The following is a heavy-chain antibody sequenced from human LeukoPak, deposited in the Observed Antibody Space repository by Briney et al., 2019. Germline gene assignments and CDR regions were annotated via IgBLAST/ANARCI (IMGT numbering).Heavy chain of an antibody. V-gene: IGHV1-2*02. CDR1: GYTFTGYY. CDR2: INPNSGGT. Sequence: ASVKVSCKASGYTFTGYYMHWVRQAPGQGLEWMGWINPNSGGTNYAQKFQGRVTMNRDTSISTAYMELSRLRSDDTAVYYCARDLPVYGSGSRNPMYYYYGMDVWGQGATVTVSS. D-gene: IGHD3-10*01. CDR3: ARDLPVYGSGSRNPMYYYYGMDV. J-gene: IGHJ6*02.